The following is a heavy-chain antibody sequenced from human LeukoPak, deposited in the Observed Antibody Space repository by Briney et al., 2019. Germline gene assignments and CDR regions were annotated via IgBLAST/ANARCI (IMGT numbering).Heavy chain of an antibody. CDR1: GFTFSSDW. D-gene: IGHD6-19*01. Sequence: GGSLRLSCAAPGFTFSSDWMHWVRQAPGKGLVWVSRINGDGSRTNYADSVKGRFTISRDNAKNTLYLQMNSLRAEDTAVYYCARGRLGAYFFDYWGQGTLVTVSS. CDR3: ARGRLGAYFFDY. J-gene: IGHJ4*02. V-gene: IGHV3-74*01. CDR2: INGDGSRT.